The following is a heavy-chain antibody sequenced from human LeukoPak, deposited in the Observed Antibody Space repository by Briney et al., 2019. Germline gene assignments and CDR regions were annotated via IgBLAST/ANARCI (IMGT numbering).Heavy chain of an antibody. D-gene: IGHD4-17*01. CDR3: AREVGDYGDYLYYFDY. CDR1: GGSISSYY. J-gene: IGHJ4*02. Sequence: PSETLSLTCTVSGGSISSYYWSWIRQPPGKGLEWIGYIYYSGSTNYNPSLKSRVIISVDTSKNQFSLKLSSVTAADTAVYYCAREVGDYGDYLYYFDYWGQGTLVTVSS. V-gene: IGHV4-59*01. CDR2: IYYSGST.